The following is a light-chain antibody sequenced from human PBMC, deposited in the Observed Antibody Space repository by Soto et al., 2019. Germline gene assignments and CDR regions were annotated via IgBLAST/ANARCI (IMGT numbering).Light chain of an antibody. CDR1: QSVSSSY. Sequence: EIVLTQSPGTLSLSPGERATLSCRASQSVSSSYLAWYQQKPGQAPRLLIYGASSRATGIPDRFSGSGSGTDFTLTISRLEPEVFAVYYYQQYGSSPITFAQGTRLE. CDR2: GAS. V-gene: IGKV3-20*01. CDR3: QQYGSSPIT. J-gene: IGKJ5*01.